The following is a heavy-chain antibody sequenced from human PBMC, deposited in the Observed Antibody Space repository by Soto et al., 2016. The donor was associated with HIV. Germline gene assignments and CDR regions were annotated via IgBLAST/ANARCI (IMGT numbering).Heavy chain of an antibody. CDR3: ARMTKVMVRRVSVTYFDY. Sequence: QVQLVQSGTEVKKPGASVKVSCTASGYTFSSYDINWVRQATGQGLEWMGWMNPNSGNTGYAQKFQDRITITRNTSLSTAYMELSTLTYEDTAVYYCARMTKVMVRRVSVTYFDYVGQGTLVHRLL. V-gene: IGHV1-8*03. CDR2: MNPNSGNT. CDR1: GYTFSSYD. J-gene: IGHJ4*02. D-gene: IGHD3-10*01.